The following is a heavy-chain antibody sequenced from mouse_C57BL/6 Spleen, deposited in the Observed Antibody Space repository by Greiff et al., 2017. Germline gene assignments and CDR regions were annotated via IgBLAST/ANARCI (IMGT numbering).Heavy chain of an antibody. D-gene: IGHD1-1*02. CDR3: ARNDCRGAMGG. V-gene: IGHV2-9*01. J-gene: IGHJ4*01. CDR2: IWGGGST. Sequence: VKVVESGPGLVAPSQSLSITCTVSGFSLTSYGVDWVRQPPGKGLEWLGVIWGGGSTNYNSALMSRLSISKDNSKSQVFLKRNSLQTGDTAMYWCARNDCRGAMGGWGKGASVTVYS. CDR1: GFSLTSYG.